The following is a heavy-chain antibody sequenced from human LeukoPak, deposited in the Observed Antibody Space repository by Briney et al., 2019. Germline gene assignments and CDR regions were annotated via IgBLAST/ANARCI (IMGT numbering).Heavy chain of an antibody. V-gene: IGHV3-48*04. CDR2: ISSSSSTI. CDR1: GFTFSSYS. CDR3: ARESPGYCISTSCYYYYMDV. D-gene: IGHD2-2*01. Sequence: PGGSLRLSCAASGFTFSSYSMNRVRQAPGKGLEWVSYISSSSSTIYYADSVKGRFTISRDNAKNSLYLQMNSLRAEDTAVYYCARESPGYCISTSCYYYYMDVWGKGTTVTVSS. J-gene: IGHJ6*03.